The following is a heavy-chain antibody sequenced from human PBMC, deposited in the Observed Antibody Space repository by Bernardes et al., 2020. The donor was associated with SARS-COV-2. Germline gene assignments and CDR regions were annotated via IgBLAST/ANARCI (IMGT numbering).Heavy chain of an antibody. CDR3: ARVYRSTFSAFDF. J-gene: IGHJ3*01. Sequence: ASVKVSCKASGYTFTDYYIHWVRQAPGQGLEWMGWINANSGGTNYAHKFQGRVTMTRDTSINTAYVELSRLISDDTAVYYCARVYRSTFSAFDFCGQGTMVTVSS. D-gene: IGHD2-2*01. CDR2: INANSGGT. V-gene: IGHV1-2*02. CDR1: GYTFTDYY.